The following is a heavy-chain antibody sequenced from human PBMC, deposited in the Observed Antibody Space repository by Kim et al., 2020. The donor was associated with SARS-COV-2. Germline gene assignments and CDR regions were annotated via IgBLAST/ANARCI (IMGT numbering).Heavy chain of an antibody. CDR3: VRDRQPYY. V-gene: IGHV4-34*01. Sequence: TGDTNYNQSLQRRLIVSRDTSKNQFSLRLRSVTAADTAVYYCVRDRQPYYWGQGVLVTVSS. CDR2: TGDT. J-gene: IGHJ4*02.